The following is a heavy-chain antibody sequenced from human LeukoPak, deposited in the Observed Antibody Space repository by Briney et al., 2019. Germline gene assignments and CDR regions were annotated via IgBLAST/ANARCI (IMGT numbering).Heavy chain of an antibody. CDR1: GFTVSSNS. Sequence: PGGSLRLSCTVSGFTVSSNSWSWVRQAPGKGLEWVSFIYSGGNTHYSGSVKGRFTISRDNSKNTLYLQMNSLRTDDTALYYCAKDRGGSSQLGDAFDVWGQGTMVSVSS. J-gene: IGHJ3*01. D-gene: IGHD2-15*01. V-gene: IGHV3-53*05. CDR2: IYSGGNT. CDR3: AKDRGGSSQLGDAFDV.